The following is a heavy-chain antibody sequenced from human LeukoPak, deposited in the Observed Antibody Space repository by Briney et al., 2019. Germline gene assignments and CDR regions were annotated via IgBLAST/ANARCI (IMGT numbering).Heavy chain of an antibody. V-gene: IGHV3-23*01. J-gene: IGHJ6*03. CDR1: GFMFASVG. CDR3: SKSFISPRGGGVIDCMDA. CDR2: ISGGGDRT. D-gene: IGHD3-16*01. Sequence: GGSLRLSCVASGFMFASVGMNWVRKAPGKGLEWVSSISGGGDRTYYADSVKGRFTISRDNSKNTLYLQMSSLRAEETAVYYCSKSFISPRGGGVIDCMDAWGKGTPVTISS.